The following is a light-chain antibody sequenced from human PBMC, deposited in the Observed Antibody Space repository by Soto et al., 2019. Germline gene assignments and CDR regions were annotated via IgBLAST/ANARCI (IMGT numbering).Light chain of an antibody. J-gene: IGKJ1*01. V-gene: IGKV1-5*01. CDR2: DAS. Sequence: GYRVTITCRARQGIISWLAGYQQKPWKAPKLLIYDASSLESGVPSRFSGSGSGTEFTLTISSLQPDDFATDYGQHYNSYSEGFG. CDR3: QHYNSYSEG. CDR1: QGIISW.